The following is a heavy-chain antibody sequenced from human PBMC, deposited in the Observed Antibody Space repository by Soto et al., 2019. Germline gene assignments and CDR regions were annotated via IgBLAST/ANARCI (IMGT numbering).Heavy chain of an antibody. D-gene: IGHD3-22*01. CDR1: GFTFDDYA. J-gene: IGHJ3*02. Sequence: EVQLVESGGGLVQPGRSLRLSCAASGFTFDDYAMHWVRQAPGKGLEWVSGISWNSGSIGYADSVKGRFTISRDNAKNSLYLQMNSLRAEDTALYYCAKDLPRADDSSGYSAFDIWGQGTMVTVSS. CDR2: ISWNSGSI. V-gene: IGHV3-9*01. CDR3: AKDLPRADDSSGYSAFDI.